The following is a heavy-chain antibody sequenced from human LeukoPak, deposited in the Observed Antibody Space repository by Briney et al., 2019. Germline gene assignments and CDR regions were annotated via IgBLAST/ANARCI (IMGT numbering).Heavy chain of an antibody. J-gene: IGHJ4*02. D-gene: IGHD3-10*01. Sequence: PQSLSHTCADPGGSPSRGGCCTSWIQHQPRNCLESIGLIYHSGSTYYNPSLKSRVTISVDRSKNQFSLKLSSVTAADTAVYYCARGGFGELYDYFDYWGQGTLVTVSS. V-gene: IGHV4-30-2*01. CDR1: GGSPSRGGCC. CDR3: ARGGFGELYDYFDY. CDR2: IYHSGST.